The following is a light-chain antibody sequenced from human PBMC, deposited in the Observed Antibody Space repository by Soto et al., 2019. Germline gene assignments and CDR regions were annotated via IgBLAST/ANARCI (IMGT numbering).Light chain of an antibody. CDR2: GAS. CDR1: QGISRW. J-gene: IGKJ4*01. CDR3: QQANSFLS. Sequence: DIQMTQSPSSVSASVGDRVTITCRASQGISRWLAWYQQKPGKAPKLLIYGASNLQSGVPSRFSGSASGTEFTLTITTLQPEDFATYYCQQANSFLSFGGGTKVEIK. V-gene: IGKV1-12*02.